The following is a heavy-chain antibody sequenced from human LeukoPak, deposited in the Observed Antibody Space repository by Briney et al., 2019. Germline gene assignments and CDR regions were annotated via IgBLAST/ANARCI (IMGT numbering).Heavy chain of an antibody. J-gene: IGHJ6*03. D-gene: IGHD3-3*01. V-gene: IGHV1-2*02. Sequence: ASVKVSCKASGYTFTGYYMHWVRQAPGQGLEWMGWINSNSGGTNYAQKFQGRVTMTRDTSISTAYMELSRLRSDDTAVYYCARASYTKIRFLEWLTPSYYYYYMDVWGKGTTVTVSS. CDR1: GYTFTGYY. CDR2: INSNSGGT. CDR3: ARASYTKIRFLEWLTPSYYYYYMDV.